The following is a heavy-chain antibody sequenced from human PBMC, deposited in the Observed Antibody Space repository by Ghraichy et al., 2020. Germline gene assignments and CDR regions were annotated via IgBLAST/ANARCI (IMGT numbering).Heavy chain of an antibody. CDR3: ATIYDYSNPRGVDYFDY. V-gene: IGHV1-69*13. CDR2: IIPIFGTA. J-gene: IGHJ4*02. Sequence: SVKVSCKASGGTFSSYAISWVRQAPGQGLEWMGGIIPIFGTANYAQKFQGRVTITADESTSTAYMELSSLRSEDTAVYYCATIYDYSNPRGVDYFDYWGQGTLVTVSS. D-gene: IGHD4-11*01. CDR1: GGTFSSYA.